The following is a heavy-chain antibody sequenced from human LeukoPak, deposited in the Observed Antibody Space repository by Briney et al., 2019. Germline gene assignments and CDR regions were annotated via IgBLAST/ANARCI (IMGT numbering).Heavy chain of an antibody. Sequence: GGSLRLSCAASGFTVSSNYMSWVRQAPGKGLEWVSSISSSSSYIYYADSVKGRFTISRDNAKNSLYLQMNSLRAEDTAVYYCASRAVVGIFDIGGQGKMVPVS. CDR3: ASRAVVGIFDI. D-gene: IGHD6-19*01. CDR1: GFTVSSNY. CDR2: ISSSSSYI. V-gene: IGHV3-21*01. J-gene: IGHJ3*02.